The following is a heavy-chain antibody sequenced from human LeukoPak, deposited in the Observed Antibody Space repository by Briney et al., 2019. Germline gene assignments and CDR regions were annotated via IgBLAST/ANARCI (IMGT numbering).Heavy chain of an antibody. D-gene: IGHD2-8*01. CDR1: GFTLSIYD. Sequence: GGSLRLSCAASGFTLSIYDMHWVRQPPGKGLEWVSGIDIPGNTYYPDSVKGRFTMSRESAKNSLYLQMNSLRAGDTAVYYCARGNGPTWFDPWGQGTLVTVSS. J-gene: IGHJ5*02. CDR2: IDIPGNT. CDR3: ARGNGPTWFDP. V-gene: IGHV3-13*01.